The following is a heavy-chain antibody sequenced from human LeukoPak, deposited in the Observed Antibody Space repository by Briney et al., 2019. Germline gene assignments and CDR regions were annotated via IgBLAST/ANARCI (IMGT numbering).Heavy chain of an antibody. CDR3: ARVVAAAGPSDY. Sequence: PGGSLRLSCAASGFTFSSYWRSWVRQAPGKGLERVANIKQDGSEKYYVDSVKGRFTISRDNAKNSLYLQMNSLRAEDTAVYYCARVVAAAGPSDYWGQGTLVTVSS. CDR2: IKQDGSEK. CDR1: GFTFSSYW. D-gene: IGHD6-13*01. V-gene: IGHV3-7*01. J-gene: IGHJ4*02.